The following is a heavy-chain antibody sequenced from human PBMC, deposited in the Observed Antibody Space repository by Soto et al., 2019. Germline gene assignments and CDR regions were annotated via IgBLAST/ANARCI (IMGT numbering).Heavy chain of an antibody. CDR1: GYSFTSYW. J-gene: IGHJ6*02. V-gene: IGHV5-51*01. Sequence: ESLNIYLKGSGYSFTSYWIGLVRQMPGKGLEWMGIIYPGDSDTRYSPSFQGQVTISADKSISTAYLQWSSLKASDTAMYYCARRGSSSSSYYGMDVWGQGTTVTVSS. CDR2: IYPGDSDT. D-gene: IGHD6-6*01. CDR3: ARRGSSSSSYYGMDV.